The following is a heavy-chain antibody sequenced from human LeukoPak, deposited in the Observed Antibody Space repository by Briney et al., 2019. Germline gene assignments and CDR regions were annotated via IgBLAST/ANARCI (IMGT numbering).Heavy chain of an antibody. CDR1: GFNFSSSA. J-gene: IGHJ4*02. CDR2: ITNDGRTT. CDR3: ATQQGGNPAY. V-gene: IGHV3-74*01. Sequence: GGTLTLSCEARGFNFSSSALSWLRPAPGEALACVSIITNDGRTTTHASYLKGGLTISSDNAKNMLYLQVNSLRAEDTAVYYCATQQGGNPAYWGQGTLVTVSS. D-gene: IGHD1-14*01.